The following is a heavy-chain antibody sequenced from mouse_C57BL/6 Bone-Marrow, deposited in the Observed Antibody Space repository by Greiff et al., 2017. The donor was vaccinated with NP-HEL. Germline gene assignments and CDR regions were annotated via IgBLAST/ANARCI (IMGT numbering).Heavy chain of an antibody. CDR3: ARGGITTVVATGYYFDY. V-gene: IGHV1-82*01. CDR1: GYAFSSSW. D-gene: IGHD1-1*01. J-gene: IGHJ2*01. Sequence: QVQLQQSGPELVKPGASVTISCKASGYAFSSSWMNWVKQRPGKGLEWIGRIYPGDGDTNYNGKFKGKATLTADKSSSTAYMQLSSLTSEDSAVYFCARGGITTVVATGYYFDYWGQGTTLTVSS. CDR2: IYPGDGDT.